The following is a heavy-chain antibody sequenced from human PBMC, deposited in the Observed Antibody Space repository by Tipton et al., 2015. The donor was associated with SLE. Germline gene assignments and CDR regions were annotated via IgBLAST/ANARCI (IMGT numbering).Heavy chain of an antibody. J-gene: IGHJ4*02. CDR1: GGSLSNYY. Sequence: TLSLTCTVSGGSLSNYYWSWIRQSPGKGLEWIGYIYYSGSTYYNPSLKSPVTISLDRSKNQFSLKMSSVTPADTAIYYCASFSSWYGGDSFDSWGPGILVTV. V-gene: IGHV4-59*01. CDR2: IYYSGST. CDR3: ASFSSWYGGDSFDS. D-gene: IGHD6-13*01.